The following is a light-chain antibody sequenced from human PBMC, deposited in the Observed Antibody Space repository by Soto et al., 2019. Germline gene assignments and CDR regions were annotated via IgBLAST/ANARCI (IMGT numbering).Light chain of an antibody. Sequence: DIQMTQSPSFVSASVGDRVTLMCRASQVISGWVAWYQQKPGKPPKVLISSTSTLERDVPSRFSGSGSGTYFPLTIAGLQPEDFATYFCHQGAALPLSFGGGTRVDMK. CDR2: STS. V-gene: IGKV1-12*01. CDR3: HQGAALPLS. CDR1: QVISGW. J-gene: IGKJ4*01.